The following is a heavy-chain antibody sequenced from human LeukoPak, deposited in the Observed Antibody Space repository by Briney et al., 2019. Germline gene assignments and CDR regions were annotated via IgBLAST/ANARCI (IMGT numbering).Heavy chain of an antibody. D-gene: IGHD6-13*01. CDR2: IYPSGTT. V-gene: IGHV4-38-2*02. J-gene: IGHJ5*02. CDR3: ARNPYIAAFGPDLANWFDP. Sequence: NTSETLSLTCTVSGYSISSGYYWGWIRQPPGKGLEWIGNIYPSGTTYYNPSLKTRVTISVDTSKNQFSLKLSSVTAADTAVYYCARNPYIAAFGPDLANWFDPWGQGTLVTVSS. CDR1: GYSISSGYY.